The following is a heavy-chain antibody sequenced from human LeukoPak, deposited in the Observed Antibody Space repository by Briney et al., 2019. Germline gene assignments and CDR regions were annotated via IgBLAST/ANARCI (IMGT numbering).Heavy chain of an antibody. V-gene: IGHV3-7*02. J-gene: IGHJ4*02. Sequence: GGSLRLSCTASGFTFSNYWMNWVRQAPGKGLEWVVNIRRDGSAKYYVDSVKGRFTISRDNAKNSLYLQMNSLRAEDTAVYYCASARDPHFDYWGQGTLVTVSS. CDR2: IRRDGSAK. CDR3: ASARDPHFDY. CDR1: GFTFSNYW.